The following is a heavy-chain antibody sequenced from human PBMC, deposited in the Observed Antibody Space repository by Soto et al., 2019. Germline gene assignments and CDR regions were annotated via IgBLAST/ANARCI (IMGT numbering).Heavy chain of an antibody. D-gene: IGHD1-26*01. CDR2: LYSGGTT. V-gene: IGHV3-66*01. J-gene: IGHJ4*02. Sequence: EVQLVESGGGLVQPGGSLRLSCAASGFTVSSKYMNWVRQAPGKGLEWVSVLYSGGTTYYADSVKGRFIISRDNSKNTLYLQMNRLRAEDTAVYYCARGGGRDLGGAYCFGYWGQGTLVTVSS. CDR3: ARGGGRDLGGAYCFGY. CDR1: GFTVSSKY.